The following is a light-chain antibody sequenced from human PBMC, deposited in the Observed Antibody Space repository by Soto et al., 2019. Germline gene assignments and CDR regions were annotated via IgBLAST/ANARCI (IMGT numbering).Light chain of an antibody. J-gene: IGKJ1*01. CDR2: QTS. CDR3: QQCNTYST. CDR1: QSIGSW. V-gene: IGKV1-5*03. Sequence: DIQLTQSPSILSASVGDRVTITCRASQSIGSWLAWYQQKPGKAPNLLIFQTSNLESGVPSRFSGSGSGTEFTLPISSLQPDGFASYFCQQCNTYSTFGQGNKVETK.